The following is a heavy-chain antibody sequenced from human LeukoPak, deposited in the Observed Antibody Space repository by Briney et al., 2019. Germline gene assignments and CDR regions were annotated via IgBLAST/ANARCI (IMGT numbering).Heavy chain of an antibody. V-gene: IGHV3-23*01. CDR2: ISGTGDTT. D-gene: IGHD3-10*01. Sequence: PGGSLRLSCAASGFTFSTYVMSWVRQAPGKGLEWVSTISGTGDTTYYADSVKGRFTISRDNSKSTLYLQMNSLRAEDTAVYYCAKALLSYYTFFDYWGQGTLVTASS. CDR3: AKALLSYYTFFDY. CDR1: GFTFSTYV. J-gene: IGHJ4*02.